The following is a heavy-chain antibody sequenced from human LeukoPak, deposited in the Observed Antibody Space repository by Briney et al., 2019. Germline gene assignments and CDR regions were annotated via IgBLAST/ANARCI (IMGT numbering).Heavy chain of an antibody. D-gene: IGHD3-9*01. CDR2: IYYSGST. Sequence: SETLSLTCTVSGGSISSYYWSWIRQPPGKGLEWIGYIYYSGSTNYNPSLKSRVTISVDTSKNQFSLKLSSVTAADTAVYYCAGYYDILTGYYKNWGQGTLVTVSS. J-gene: IGHJ4*02. CDR3: AGYYDILTGYYKN. CDR1: GGSISSYY. V-gene: IGHV4-59*01.